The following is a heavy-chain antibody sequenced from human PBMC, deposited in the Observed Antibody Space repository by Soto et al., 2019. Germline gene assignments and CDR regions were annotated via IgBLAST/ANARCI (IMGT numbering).Heavy chain of an antibody. D-gene: IGHD6-13*01. J-gene: IGHJ6*03. Sequence: QVPLVQSGAEVKKPGASVKVSCKASGYTFTSYAMHWVRQAPGQRLEWMGWINAGNGNTKYSQKFQGRVTITRDTSASTAYMELSSLRSEDTAVYYCASGSSSRYYYYYYMDVWGKGTTVTVSS. CDR2: INAGNGNT. CDR3: ASGSSSRYYYYYYMDV. CDR1: GYTFTSYA. V-gene: IGHV1-3*01.